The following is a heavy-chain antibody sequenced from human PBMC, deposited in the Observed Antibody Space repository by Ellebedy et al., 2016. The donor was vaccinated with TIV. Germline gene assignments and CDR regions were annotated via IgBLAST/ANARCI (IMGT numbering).Heavy chain of an antibody. V-gene: IGHV3-7*01. CDR2: IKQDGSEQ. Sequence: GESLKISCAASGLTFTSYWLNWFRPAPGKGLEWVANIKQDGSEQNYVGSVKGRFTISRDNAKNSLSLQMNTLRTEDTAVYYCAGGRGWLVDYWGQGIMVTVSS. J-gene: IGHJ4*02. D-gene: IGHD6-19*01. CDR1: GLTFTSYW. CDR3: AGGRGWLVDY.